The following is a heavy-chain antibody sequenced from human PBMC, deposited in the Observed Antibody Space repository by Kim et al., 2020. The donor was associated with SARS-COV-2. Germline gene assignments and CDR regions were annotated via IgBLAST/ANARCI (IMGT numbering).Heavy chain of an antibody. Sequence: SETLSLTCTVSGGSISSYYWSWIRQPPGKGLEWIGYIYYSGSTNYNPSLKSRVTISVDTSKNQFSLKLSSVTAADTAVYYCATSSGSMGDAFDIWGQGTMVTVSS. D-gene: IGHD6-19*01. J-gene: IGHJ3*02. CDR2: IYYSGST. CDR1: GGSISSYY. V-gene: IGHV4-59*08. CDR3: ATSSGSMGDAFDI.